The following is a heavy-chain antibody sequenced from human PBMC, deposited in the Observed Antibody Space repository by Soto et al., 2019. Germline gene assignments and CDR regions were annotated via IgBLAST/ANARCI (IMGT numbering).Heavy chain of an antibody. V-gene: IGHV4-34*01. D-gene: IGHD6-6*01. CDR2: INDSGST. Sequence: QVQLQQWGAGLLKPSETLSLTCAVYGGSFSDFYWSWIRQPPGKGLEWIGEINDSGSTDYNPSLKGRGGITVDTSKGPFSLKLSSVAAPDTAVYYCARRGSRSSPYYYYYGMDVWGQGNTVTVS. CDR1: GGSFSDFY. CDR3: ARRGSRSSPYYYYYGMDV. J-gene: IGHJ6*02.